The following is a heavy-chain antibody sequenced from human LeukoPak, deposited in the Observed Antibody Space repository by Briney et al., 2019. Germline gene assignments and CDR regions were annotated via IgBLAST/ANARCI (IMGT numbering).Heavy chain of an antibody. CDR1: VYSFSTHG. J-gene: IGHJ4*02. CDR2: IMPIFGAT. D-gene: IGHD4-23*01. Sequence: SSVNVSCKSSVYSFSTHGIRWVRPAPGQGLDWMGGIMPIFGATNYAHKFQGRLTITTDRSTSTAYMELNNLSSEDTALYYCARAATVGSLDNWGQGTLVTVSS. V-gene: IGHV1-69*05. CDR3: ARAATVGSLDN.